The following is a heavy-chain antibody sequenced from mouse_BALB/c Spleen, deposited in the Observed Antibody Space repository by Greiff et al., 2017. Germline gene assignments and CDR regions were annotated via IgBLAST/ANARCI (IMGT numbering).Heavy chain of an antibody. CDR2: IRSKSNNYAT. V-gene: IGHV10-1*02. CDR1: GFTFNTYA. Sequence: EVQLVESGGGLVQPKGSLKLSCAASGFTFNTYAMNWVRQAPGKGLEWVARIRSKSNNYATYYADSVKDRFTISRDDSQSMLYLQMNNLKTEDTAMYYCVRQNYDGYSAWFAYWGQGTLVTVSA. J-gene: IGHJ3*01. CDR3: VRQNYDGYSAWFAY. D-gene: IGHD2-3*01.